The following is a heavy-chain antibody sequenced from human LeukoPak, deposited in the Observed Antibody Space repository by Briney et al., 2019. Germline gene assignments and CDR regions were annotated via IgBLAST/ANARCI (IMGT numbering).Heavy chain of an antibody. D-gene: IGHD5/OR15-5a*01. CDR2: IYYSGNT. CDR3: ARHQGPRLGSSDL. CDR1: GGSISSSSYY. Sequence: KPSETLSLTCTVSGGSISSSSYYWGWIRQPPGKGLEWIVSIYYSGNTYYNPSLKSRVTISVDTSKNHFSLKLISVTAADTAVYYCARHQGPRLGSSDLWGRGTLVTVSS. J-gene: IGHJ2*01. V-gene: IGHV4-39*01.